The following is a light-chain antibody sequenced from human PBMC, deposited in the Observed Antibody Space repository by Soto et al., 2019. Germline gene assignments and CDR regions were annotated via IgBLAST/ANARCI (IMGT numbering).Light chain of an antibody. CDR1: ISDVEGYNF. CDR3: SSFTGSNYV. J-gene: IGLJ1*01. CDR2: DVS. Sequence: QSVLTQPASVSGCPGQSITISCTGTISDVEGYNFVSWYQQYPGKAPKLMICDVSNRPSGVSNRFSGSKSGNTASLTISGLQAEDEADYYCSSFTGSNYVFGTGTRSPS. V-gene: IGLV2-14*03.